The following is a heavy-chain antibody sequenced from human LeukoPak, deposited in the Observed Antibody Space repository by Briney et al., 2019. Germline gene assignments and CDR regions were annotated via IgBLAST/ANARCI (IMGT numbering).Heavy chain of an antibody. V-gene: IGHV4-59*01. CDR3: ARDRGYSYGHRFDP. J-gene: IGHJ5*02. Sequence: PSETLSLTCSVSDGSIRTYYWSWIRQSPGQGLEWIGNIYYRGDINYNPSLKSRVIISIDTSKNQFSLKVTSLTAADTAVYYCARDRGYSYGHRFDPWGQGTLVTVSS. CDR1: DGSIRTYY. D-gene: IGHD5-18*01. CDR2: IYYRGDI.